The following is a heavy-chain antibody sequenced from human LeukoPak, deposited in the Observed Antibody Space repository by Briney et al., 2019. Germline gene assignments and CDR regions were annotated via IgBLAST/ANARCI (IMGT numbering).Heavy chain of an antibody. CDR2: MYKNEKS. CDR3: ARVYRAAIGPDAFDI. Sequence: NASETLSLTCTVSGGSITSYYWSWIRQSPGKGLEWIGYMYKNEKSNYNPSLRSRVTMSVDTSKNEFSLKLDSVTAADTAVYYCARVYRAAIGPDAFDIWGQGTMVTVSS. J-gene: IGHJ3*02. CDR1: GGSITSYY. V-gene: IGHV4-59*01.